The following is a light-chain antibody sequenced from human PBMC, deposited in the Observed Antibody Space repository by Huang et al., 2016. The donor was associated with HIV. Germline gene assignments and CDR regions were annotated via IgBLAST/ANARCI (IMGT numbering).Light chain of an antibody. CDR1: QGVSSY. CDR2: AAS. J-gene: IGKJ4*01. Sequence: DIQMTQSPTSVSASVGDRVTITCRASQGVSSYLAWYQQKPGKAPNLLIYAASTFQTGVPSRFSGNGSDTDFTLTSSSLQAEDFATYDCQQATRIPLTFGGGTKVEMK. CDR3: QQATRIPLT. V-gene: IGKV1-12*01.